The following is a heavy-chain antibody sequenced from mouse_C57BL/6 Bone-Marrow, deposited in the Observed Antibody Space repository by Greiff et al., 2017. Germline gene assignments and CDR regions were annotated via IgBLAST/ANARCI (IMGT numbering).Heavy chain of an antibody. Sequence: VHVKQSGAELVRPGASVKLSCTASGFNIKDDYMHWVKQRPEQGLEWIGWIDPENGDTEYASKFQGKATITADTSSNTAYLQLSSLTSEDTAVYYCTDGGMDYWGQGTSVTVSS. D-gene: IGHD2-3*01. V-gene: IGHV14-4*01. CDR3: TDGGMDY. CDR1: GFNIKDDY. J-gene: IGHJ4*01. CDR2: IDPENGDT.